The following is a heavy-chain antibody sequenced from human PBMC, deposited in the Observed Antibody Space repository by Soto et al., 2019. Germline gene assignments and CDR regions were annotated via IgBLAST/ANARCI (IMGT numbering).Heavy chain of an antibody. J-gene: IGHJ6*02. Sequence: SVKVSCKASGGTFSSYAISWVRQAPGQGLEWMGGIIPIFGTANYAQKFQGRVTITADESTSTAYMELSSLRSEDTAVYYCAGPLHYHISTGYGPDYYYYGMDVWGQGTTVTVSS. D-gene: IGHD3-9*01. CDR1: GGTFSSYA. CDR2: IIPIFGTA. V-gene: IGHV1-69*13. CDR3: AGPLHYHISTGYGPDYYYYGMDV.